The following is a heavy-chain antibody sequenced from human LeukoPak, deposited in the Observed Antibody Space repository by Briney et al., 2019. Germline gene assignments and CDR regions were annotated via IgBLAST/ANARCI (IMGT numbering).Heavy chain of an antibody. CDR1: GFTFSNYW. J-gene: IGHJ5*02. CDR2: INRDGSIT. D-gene: IGHD2-2*01. Sequence: GWSLRLSCAASGFTFSNYWMHWVRQAPGKGLVWVSRINRDGSITSYADSVKGRFTISRDNAKNTLYLQMNSLRAEDTAVYYCAKAYCSSTTCYANWFDPWGQGTLVTVSS. CDR3: AKAYCSSTTCYANWFDP. V-gene: IGHV3-74*01.